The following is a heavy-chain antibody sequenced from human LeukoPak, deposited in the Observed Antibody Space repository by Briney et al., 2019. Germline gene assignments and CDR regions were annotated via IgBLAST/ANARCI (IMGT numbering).Heavy chain of an antibody. CDR3: ARSWGFAFDI. V-gene: IGHV3-53*01. CDR2: IYSGGRT. J-gene: IGHJ3*02. D-gene: IGHD3-16*01. CDR1: GFTVSSEY. Sequence: PGGSRRLSCAASGFTVSSEYMTWVRQAPGKGLEWVSVIYSGGRTYYADSVKGRFTISRDNSKNTMFLQMNSLRAEDTAVYYCARSWGFAFDIWGQGTMVTVSS.